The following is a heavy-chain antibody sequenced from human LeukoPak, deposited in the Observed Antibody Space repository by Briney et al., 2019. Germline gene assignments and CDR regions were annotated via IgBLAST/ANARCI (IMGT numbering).Heavy chain of an antibody. V-gene: IGHV3-21*01. CDR3: ARDKRPRGYSYGAPMDV. D-gene: IGHD5-18*01. J-gene: IGHJ6*02. Sequence: GGSLRLSCAASGFTFSSYSMNWVRQAPGKGLEWVSSISSSSSYIYYADSVKGRFTISRDNAKNSLYLQMNGLRAEDTAVYYCARDKRPRGYSYGAPMDVWGQGTTVTVSS. CDR1: GFTFSSYS. CDR2: ISSSSSYI.